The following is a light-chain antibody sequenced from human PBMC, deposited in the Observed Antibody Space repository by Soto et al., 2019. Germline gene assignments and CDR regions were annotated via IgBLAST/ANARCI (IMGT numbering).Light chain of an antibody. Sequence: QSVLTQPPSASGTPGQRVTISCSGSSSNIGTNYVYWYKQLPGTAPKLLIYCNDQRPSGVPDRLPGSKSGTSASLAISGLRSEDEADYYCATRDNSLSRWVFGGGTKLTVL. CDR2: CND. V-gene: IGLV1-47*02. CDR1: SSNIGTNY. J-gene: IGLJ3*02. CDR3: ATRDNSLSRWV.